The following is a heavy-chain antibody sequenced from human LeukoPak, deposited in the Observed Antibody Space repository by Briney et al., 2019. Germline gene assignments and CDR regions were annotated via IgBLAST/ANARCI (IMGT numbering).Heavy chain of an antibody. CDR3: ARTTMVRGTYYMDV. J-gene: IGHJ6*03. CDR1: GGSISSSSYY. Sequence: SETLSLTCTVSGGSISSSSYYWGWIRQPPGKGLEWIGSLYYSGSTNYNPSLKSRVTISLDTSKNQFSQKLSSVTAADTAVYYCARTTMVRGTYYMDVWGKGTTVTVSS. V-gene: IGHV4-39*07. CDR2: LYYSGST. D-gene: IGHD3-10*01.